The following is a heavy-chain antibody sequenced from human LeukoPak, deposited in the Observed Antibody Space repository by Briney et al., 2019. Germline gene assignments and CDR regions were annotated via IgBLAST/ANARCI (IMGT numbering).Heavy chain of an antibody. J-gene: IGHJ5*02. CDR3: ARTRGYSGYDLSWFDP. Sequence: GASVKVSCKASGYTFTNYGISWVRQAPGQGLEWMGWISGYTDNTNYAQKLQGRVTVATDTSSSTAYMELRSLRSDDTAVYYCARTRGYSGYDLSWFDPWGQGTLVTVSS. D-gene: IGHD5-12*01. CDR1: GYTFTNYG. CDR2: ISGYTDNT. V-gene: IGHV1-18*01.